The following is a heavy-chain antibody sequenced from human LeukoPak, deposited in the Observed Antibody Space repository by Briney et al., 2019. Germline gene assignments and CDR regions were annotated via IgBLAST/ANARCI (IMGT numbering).Heavy chain of an antibody. J-gene: IGHJ4*02. D-gene: IGHD2-2*01. V-gene: IGHV4-30-4*08. Sequence: SQTLSLTCTVSGGSISSGDYYWSWLRQPPGTGLEWVGYIYYSGSTYHNPSLKSRVTISVDTSKNQFSLKLSAVTAADTAVYYCARYCSRISEFDYWGQGTLVTVSS. CDR3: ARYCSRISEFDY. CDR1: GGSISSGDYY. CDR2: IYYSGST.